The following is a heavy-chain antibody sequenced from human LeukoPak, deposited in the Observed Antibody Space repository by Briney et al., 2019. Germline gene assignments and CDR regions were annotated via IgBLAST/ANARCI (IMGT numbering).Heavy chain of an antibody. Sequence: SETLSLTCTVSGGSIRTYYWSWIRQPAGKGLEWIGRIYTSGSTNSNPSLKSRVTMSVDTSKNQFSLKLSSVTAADTAVYYCARDKVAGTFGYWGQGTLVTVSS. CDR2: IYTSGST. J-gene: IGHJ4*02. CDR3: ARDKVAGTFGY. CDR1: GGSIRTYY. D-gene: IGHD6-19*01. V-gene: IGHV4-4*07.